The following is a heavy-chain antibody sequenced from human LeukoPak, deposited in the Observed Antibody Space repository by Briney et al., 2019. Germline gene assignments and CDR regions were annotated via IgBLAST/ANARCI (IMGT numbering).Heavy chain of an antibody. CDR3: ARDSGYQYYFDY. J-gene: IGHJ4*02. CDR2: IYHIGTS. V-gene: IGHV4-30-2*01. CDR1: GGSISSGGFS. D-gene: IGHD3-22*01. Sequence: PSETLSLTCTVSGGSISSGGFSWNWIRQPPGKGLEWIGYIYHIGTSYYSPSLKSRVAISIDRSKNQLSLKLTSVTAADTAVYYCARDSGYQYYFDYWGQGTLVTVSS.